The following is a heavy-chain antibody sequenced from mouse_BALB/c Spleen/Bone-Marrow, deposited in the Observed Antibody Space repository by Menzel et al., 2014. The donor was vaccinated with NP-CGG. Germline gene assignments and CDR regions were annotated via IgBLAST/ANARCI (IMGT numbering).Heavy chain of an antibody. Sequence: EVQLQQPGAELVNPCASLKLSCTASGFNIKDTYMHWVKQRPEQGLEWIGRIDPANGNTKYDPKFQGKATIAADTSSNTAYLQLSSLTSEDTAVYYCASYVYGYYFDYWSQRTTRTVSS. CDR2: IDPANGNT. D-gene: IGHD1-1*01. CDR3: ASYVYGYYFDY. V-gene: IGHV14-3*02. J-gene: IGHJ2*01. CDR1: GFNIKDTY.